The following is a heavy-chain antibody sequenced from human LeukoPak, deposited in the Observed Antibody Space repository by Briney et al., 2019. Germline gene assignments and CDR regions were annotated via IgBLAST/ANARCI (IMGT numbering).Heavy chain of an antibody. J-gene: IGHJ4*02. CDR1: GYTFIRYA. CDR2: INMYTANP. V-gene: IGHV7-4-1*02. Sequence: ASVKVSCKASGYTFIRYAINWLRQVPGQGLEWMGWINMYTANPAYAQGFTERFVFSLDTSVSTAYLEISNLKAEDTAVYCCARHDNDDDFDYWGQGTLVTVSS. CDR3: ARHDNDDDFDY. D-gene: IGHD3-16*01.